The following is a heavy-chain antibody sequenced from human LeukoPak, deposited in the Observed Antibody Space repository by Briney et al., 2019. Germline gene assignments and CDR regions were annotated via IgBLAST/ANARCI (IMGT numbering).Heavy chain of an antibody. V-gene: IGHV4-34*01. CDR3: ARGLDWGLYYFDY. Sequence: SETLSLTCAVYGGSFSGYYWSWIRQPPGKGLEWIGEINHSGSTNYNPSLKSRVTISVDTSKNQFSLKLSSVTAADTAVYYCARGLDWGLYYFDYWGQGTLVTVSS. D-gene: IGHD7-27*01. CDR2: INHSGST. CDR1: GGSFSGYY. J-gene: IGHJ4*02.